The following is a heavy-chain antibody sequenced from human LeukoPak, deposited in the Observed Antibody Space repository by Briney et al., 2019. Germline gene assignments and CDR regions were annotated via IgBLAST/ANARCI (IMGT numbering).Heavy chain of an antibody. Sequence: SETLSLTCAVYGGSFSGYYWSWIRQPPGKGLEWIGEINHSGSTNYNPSLKSRVTISVDTSKNQFSLKLSSVTAADTAVYYCARHIITMVRGARFDPWGQGTLVTVSS. V-gene: IGHV4-34*01. CDR2: INHSGST. D-gene: IGHD3-10*01. J-gene: IGHJ5*02. CDR3: ARHIITMVRGARFDP. CDR1: GGSFSGYY.